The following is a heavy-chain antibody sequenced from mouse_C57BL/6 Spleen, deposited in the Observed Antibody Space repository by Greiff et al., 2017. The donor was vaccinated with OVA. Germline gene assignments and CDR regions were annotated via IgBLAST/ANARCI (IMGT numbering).Heavy chain of an antibody. J-gene: IGHJ1*03. Sequence: VQLQQSGPELVKPGASVKISCKASGYTFTDYYMNWVKQSHGKSLEWIGDINPNNGGTSYNQKFKGKATLTVDKSSSTAYMELRSLTSEDSAVYYCARPSYYGNPYWYFDVWGTGTTVTVSS. CDR2: INPNNGGT. V-gene: IGHV1-26*01. CDR1: GYTFTDYY. CDR3: ARPSYYGNPYWYFDV. D-gene: IGHD2-10*01.